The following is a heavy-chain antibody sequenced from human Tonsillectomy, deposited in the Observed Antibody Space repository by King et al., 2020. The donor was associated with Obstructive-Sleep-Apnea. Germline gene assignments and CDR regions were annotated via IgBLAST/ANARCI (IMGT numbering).Heavy chain of an antibody. V-gene: IGHV1-18*01. J-gene: IGHJ3*02. CDR3: ARDLFYYNSGTSYEDTFDI. CDR1: GYNFKTYG. D-gene: IGHD3-10*01. Sequence: QFQLVQSGGEVKKPGASVRVSCKASGYNFKTYGLSWVRQAPGQGLEWMGWISGHNGDTNYAQRLRGRVVMTADTTTSPAYMELSSLTPDDTAVYFCARDLFYYNSGTSYEDTFDIWGQGTMVTVSS. CDR2: ISGHNGDT.